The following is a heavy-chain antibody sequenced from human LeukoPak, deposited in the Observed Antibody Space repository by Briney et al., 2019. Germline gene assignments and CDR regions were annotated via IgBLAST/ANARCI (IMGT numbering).Heavy chain of an antibody. CDR1: GYTFTSYC. D-gene: IGHD2-21*01. J-gene: IGHJ4*02. Sequence: ASVKVSCKASGYTFTSYCIRWVRQAPGQGLEWMGWINAYNGNTNYAQKLQGRVTMTTDTSTSTAYMELRRLRSDDTAVYYCARDYSQADSFDYWGQGTLVTVSS. V-gene: IGHV1-18*01. CDR2: INAYNGNT. CDR3: ARDYSQADSFDY.